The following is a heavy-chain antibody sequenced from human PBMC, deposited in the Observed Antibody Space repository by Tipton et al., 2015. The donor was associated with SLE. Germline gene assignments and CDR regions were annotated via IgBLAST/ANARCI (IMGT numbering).Heavy chain of an antibody. J-gene: IGHJ4*02. CDR1: GGSISGYY. V-gene: IGHV4-59*01. CDR3: ARWRGYGPSFDY. CDR2: IYDSGST. D-gene: IGHD5-18*01. Sequence: TLSLTCTVSGGSISGYYWGWIRQPPGKGLEWIGYIYDSGSTSYKPSLKTRLTISVDTSKNQFSLKLSSVTAADTAVYYCARWRGYGPSFDYWGQGTLVTVSS.